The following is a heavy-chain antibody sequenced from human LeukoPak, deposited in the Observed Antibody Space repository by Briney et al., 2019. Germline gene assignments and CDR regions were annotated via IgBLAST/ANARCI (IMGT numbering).Heavy chain of an antibody. CDR1: GFTFSSYS. D-gene: IGHD4-23*01. CDR3: ARGGYGANDDAFDT. CDR2: ISSSTNTI. Sequence: TGGSLRLSCAASGFTFSSYSMNWARQAPGKGLEWVSYISSSTNTIYYADSVKGRFTISRDSAKNSLFLQMNSLRDEDTAVYYCARGGYGANDDAFDTWGQGTMVTVSS. V-gene: IGHV3-48*02. J-gene: IGHJ3*02.